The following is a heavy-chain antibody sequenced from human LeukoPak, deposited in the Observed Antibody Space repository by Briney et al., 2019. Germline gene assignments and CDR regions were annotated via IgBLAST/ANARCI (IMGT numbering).Heavy chain of an antibody. D-gene: IGHD2-21*02. V-gene: IGHV3-53*01. J-gene: IGHJ4*02. Sequence: PGGSLRLSCEASGFTVSANYMSWVRQAPGKGLEWVTVIYSGGNTYYADSVKGRFTISRDNSKNTLYLQMNSLGVEDTAVYYCARSDYCGGDCYSSLSNYWGQGTLVTVSS. CDR1: GFTVSANY. CDR3: ARSDYCGGDCYSSLSNY. CDR2: IYSGGNT.